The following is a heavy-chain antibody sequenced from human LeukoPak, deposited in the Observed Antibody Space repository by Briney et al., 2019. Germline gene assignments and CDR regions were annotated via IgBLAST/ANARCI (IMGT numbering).Heavy chain of an antibody. J-gene: IGHJ4*02. Sequence: PSETLSLTCAVYGGSFSGYYWSWIRQPPGEGLEWIGEINHSGSTNYNPSLKSRVTISVDTSKNQFSLKLSSVTAADTAVYYCARGRYGSGSYIWGQGTLVTVSS. V-gene: IGHV4-34*01. CDR3: ARGRYGSGSYI. D-gene: IGHD3-10*01. CDR1: GGSFSGYY. CDR2: INHSGST.